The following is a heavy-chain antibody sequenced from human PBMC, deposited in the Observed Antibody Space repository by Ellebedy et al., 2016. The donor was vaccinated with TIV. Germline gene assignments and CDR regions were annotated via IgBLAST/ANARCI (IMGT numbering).Heavy chain of an antibody. CDR3: TRTHLEYSSSSEDFYYYGMDV. D-gene: IGHD6-6*01. V-gene: IGHV2-70*11. CDR1: GFSLTTSGMC. CDR2: IDWNDNK. Sequence: SGPTLVKPTQTLTLTCTFSGFSLTTSGMCVSWIRQPPGKALEWLARIDWNDNKYYRTSLKTRLTISKDTSKNQVVLTMTNMDPVDTATYYCTRTHLEYSSSSEDFYYYGMDVWGQGTTVTVSS. J-gene: IGHJ6*02.